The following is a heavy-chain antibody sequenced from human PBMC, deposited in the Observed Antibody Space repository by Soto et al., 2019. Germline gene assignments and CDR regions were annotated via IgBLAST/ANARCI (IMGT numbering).Heavy chain of an antibody. Sequence: QVQLEQSGAEVKKPGSSVKISCKASGGTLSDHGVSWLRQAPGQGLGWVGGTIPVFNTAKYAPKFQGRVTIAADKSTNISYIELGSRGDDDTAYYYGRRVFYGRENYYTCPSACDIWGQGTLVIVSS. CDR3: RRVFYGRENYYTCPSACDI. J-gene: IGHJ3*02. V-gene: IGHV1-69*06. CDR2: TIPVFNTA. CDR1: GGTLSDHG. D-gene: IGHD3-10*01.